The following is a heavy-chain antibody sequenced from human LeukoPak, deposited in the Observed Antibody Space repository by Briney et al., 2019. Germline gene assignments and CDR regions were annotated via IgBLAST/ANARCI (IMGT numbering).Heavy chain of an antibody. V-gene: IGHV3-23*01. D-gene: IGHD1-26*01. CDR1: GFTFSNYA. J-gene: IGHJ4*02. Sequence: GGSLRLSCAASGFTFSNYAISWVRQAPGKGLEWVSAISGSGGDITSYADSVRGRFTISRDNSKNTLYLEMSSLRAEDTAIYYCAKDLISPRSVGSSEKLDYWGQGTLVTVSS. CDR2: ISGSGGDIT. CDR3: AKDLISPRSVGSSEKLDY.